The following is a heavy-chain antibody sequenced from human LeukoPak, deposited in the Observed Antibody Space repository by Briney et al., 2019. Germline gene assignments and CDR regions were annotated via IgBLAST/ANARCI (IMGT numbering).Heavy chain of an antibody. CDR1: GFTFSSYG. CDR3: AKTDIVVVVAATGMDV. Sequence: GRSLRLSCAASGFTFSSYGMHWVRQAPGKGLEWVAVISYDGSNKYYADSVKGRFTTSRDNSKNTLYLQMNSLRAEDTAVYYCAKTDIVVVVAATGMDVWGQGTTVTVSS. D-gene: IGHD2-15*01. J-gene: IGHJ6*02. CDR2: ISYDGSNK. V-gene: IGHV3-30*18.